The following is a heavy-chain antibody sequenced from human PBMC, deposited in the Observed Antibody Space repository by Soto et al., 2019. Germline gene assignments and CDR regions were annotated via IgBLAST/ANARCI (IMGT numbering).Heavy chain of an antibody. CDR2: IDPSDSYT. CDR1: GYSFANYW. Sequence: PGESLKISCKGSGYSFANYWINWVRQMPGKGLEWMGRIDPSDSYTNYSPSFQGHVTISADKSISTAFLQWSSLEASDTAMYYCAGALQAGGIREITDYWGQGTLVTVSS. D-gene: IGHD6-13*01. J-gene: IGHJ4*02. CDR3: AGALQAGGIREITDY. V-gene: IGHV5-10-1*01.